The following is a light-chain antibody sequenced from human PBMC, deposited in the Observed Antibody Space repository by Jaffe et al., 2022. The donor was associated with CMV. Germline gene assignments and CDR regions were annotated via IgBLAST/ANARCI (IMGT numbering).Light chain of an antibody. CDR3: CSYAGKYSPVV. J-gene: IGLJ2*01. CDR1: SSDVGGYNY. V-gene: IGLV2-11*01. CDR2: DVN. Sequence: QSALTQPRSVSGSPGQSITISCTGTSSDVGGYNYVSWYQQHPGKAPKLMIYDVNKRPSGVPDRFSGSKSGNTASLTISGLQAEDEADYYCCSYAGKYSPVVFGGGTKLTVL.